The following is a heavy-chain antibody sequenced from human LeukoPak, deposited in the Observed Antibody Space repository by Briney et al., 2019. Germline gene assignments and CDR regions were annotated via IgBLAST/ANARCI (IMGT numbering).Heavy chain of an antibody. CDR3: AKSPAGREYYFDY. CDR2: ISWDGGST. V-gene: IGHV3-43D*03. J-gene: IGHJ4*02. Sequence: PGGSLRLSYAASGFTFDDYAMHWVRQAPGKGLEWVSLISWDGGSTYYADSVKGRFTISRDNSKNSLYLQMNSLRAEDTALYYCAKSPAGREYYFDYWGQGTLVTVSS. D-gene: IGHD3-10*01. CDR1: GFTFDDYA.